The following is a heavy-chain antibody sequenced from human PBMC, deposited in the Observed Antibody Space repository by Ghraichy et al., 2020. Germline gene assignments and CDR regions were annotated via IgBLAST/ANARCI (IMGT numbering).Heavy chain of an antibody. CDR3: ARGLNSGHYYYYYYMDV. J-gene: IGHJ6*03. D-gene: IGHD1-26*01. CDR1: GGSISSYY. V-gene: IGHV4-59*01. CDR2: IYYNGNT. Sequence: SQTLSLTCTVSGGSISSYYWNWIRQPPGRGLEWIGYIYYNGNTNYNPSLKSRVTISKDTSNNQFSLRLSSVTAADTAVYYCARGLNSGHYYYYYYMDVWGKGTTVTXSS.